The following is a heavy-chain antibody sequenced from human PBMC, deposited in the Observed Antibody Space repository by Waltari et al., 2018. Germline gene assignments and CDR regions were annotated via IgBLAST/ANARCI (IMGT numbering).Heavy chain of an antibody. CDR1: GYTFTGYY. CDR2: INPNSGGT. CDR3: ARGLQAAAPTAPKVS. D-gene: IGHD6-13*01. Sequence: QVQLVQSGAEVKKPGASVKVSCKASGYTFTGYYMHWVRQAPGQGLEWMGRINPNSGGTNYAQKFQGRVTMTRDTSISTAYMELSRLRSDDTAVYYCARGLQAAAPTAPKVSWGQGTLVTVSS. J-gene: IGHJ5*02. V-gene: IGHV1-2*06.